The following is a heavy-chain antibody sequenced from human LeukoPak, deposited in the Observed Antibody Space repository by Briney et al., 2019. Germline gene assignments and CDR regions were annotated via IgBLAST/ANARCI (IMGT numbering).Heavy chain of an antibody. CDR3: ARLGKTYYMDV. Sequence: PSETLSLTCTVSGDSISNYYWTWIRQTPGKGLEWIGNLYHSGAADYNPSLKTRVTTSVDTSKDQFSLSLRSSTAADTAAYFCARLGKTYYMDVWGTGTTVTVSS. V-gene: IGHV4-59*08. CDR2: LYHSGAA. D-gene: IGHD1/OR15-1a*01. J-gene: IGHJ6*03. CDR1: GDSISNYY.